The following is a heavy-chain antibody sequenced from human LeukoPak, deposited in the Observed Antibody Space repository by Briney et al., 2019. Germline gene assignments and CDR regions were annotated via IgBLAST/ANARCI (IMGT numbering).Heavy chain of an antibody. J-gene: IGHJ4*02. D-gene: IGHD4-17*01. V-gene: IGHV3-23*01. CDR2: ISGSGGST. CDR3: VRDKGAATVTTFHY. CDR1: GFTFSSYA. Sequence: QAGGSLRLSCAASGFTFSSYAMSWVRQAPGKGLEWVSAISGSGGSTYYADSVKGRFTISRDNAKNSLHLQMNSLRAEDTAVYYCVRDKGAATVTTFHYWGQGTLVTVSS.